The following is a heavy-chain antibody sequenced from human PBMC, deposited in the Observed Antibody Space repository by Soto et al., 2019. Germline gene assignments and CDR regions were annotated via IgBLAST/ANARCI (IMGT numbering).Heavy chain of an antibody. D-gene: IGHD1-26*01. J-gene: IGHJ6*02. Sequence: ASVKVSCKASGGTFSSYAISWVRQATGQGLEWMGGIIPIFGTANYAQKFQGRVTITADESTSTAYMELSSLRSEDTAVYYCASTAEAVGAIPYYYYYGMDVWGQGTTVTVSS. CDR3: ASTAEAVGAIPYYYYYGMDV. CDR1: GGTFSSYA. V-gene: IGHV1-69*13. CDR2: IIPIFGTA.